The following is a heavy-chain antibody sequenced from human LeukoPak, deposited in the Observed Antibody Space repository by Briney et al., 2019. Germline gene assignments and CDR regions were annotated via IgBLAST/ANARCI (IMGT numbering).Heavy chain of an antibody. Sequence: GGSLRLSCAASGFTLSSYEMNWVRLAPGKGLEWISYISRTGDSIYYADSVKGRFTISRDSAKNSLYLQMNSLRAEDTAVYYCARGPYSSNWYVDYWGQGTLVTVAS. CDR3: ARGPYSSNWYVDY. D-gene: IGHD6-13*01. CDR1: GFTLSSYE. J-gene: IGHJ4*02. V-gene: IGHV3-48*03. CDR2: ISRTGDSI.